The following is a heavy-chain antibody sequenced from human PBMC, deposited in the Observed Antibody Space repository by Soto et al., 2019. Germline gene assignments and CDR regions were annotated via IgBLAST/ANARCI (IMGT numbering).Heavy chain of an antibody. CDR3: ARRVGERDHFDY. Sequence: PSETVSLTCTVSGCSISNYYWSWIRQPPGKGLEWIGYIHYSGNTKYNPSLKSRVTISADTSKNQFSLKLSSVTAADTAGYFCARRVGERDHFDYWGQGTPVTVSS. CDR2: IHYSGNT. CDR1: GCSISNYY. V-gene: IGHV4-59*08. D-gene: IGHD1-26*01. J-gene: IGHJ4*02.